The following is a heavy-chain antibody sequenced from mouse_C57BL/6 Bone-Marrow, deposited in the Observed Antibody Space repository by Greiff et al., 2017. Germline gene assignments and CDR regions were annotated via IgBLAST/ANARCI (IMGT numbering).Heavy chain of an antibody. V-gene: IGHV3-8*01. D-gene: IGHD5-1-1*01. Sequence: DVQLQESGPGLAKPSQSLSLTCSVTGYSITSDYWNWIRKFPGNKLEYMGYISYSGSTYYNPSLKSRISITRDTSKNQYYLQLNSVTTEDTATYYCARYRGIPAWYFDVWGTGTTVTVSS. CDR3: ARYRGIPAWYFDV. CDR2: ISYSGST. J-gene: IGHJ1*03. CDR1: GYSITSDY.